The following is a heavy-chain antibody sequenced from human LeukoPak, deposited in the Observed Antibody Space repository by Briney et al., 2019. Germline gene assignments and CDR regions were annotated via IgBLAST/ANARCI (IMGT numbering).Heavy chain of an antibody. J-gene: IGHJ6*03. V-gene: IGHV4-39*07. Sequence: SETLSLTCTVSGGSISSSSYYWGWIRQPPGKGLEWIGSIYYSGSTYYNPSLKSRVTISVDTSKNQFSLKLSSVTAADTAVYYCASVVGGGYCSSTSCRYYYYMDVWGKGTTVTVSS. CDR2: IYYSGST. CDR3: ASVVGGGYCSSTSCRYYYYMDV. D-gene: IGHD2-2*01. CDR1: GGSISSSSYY.